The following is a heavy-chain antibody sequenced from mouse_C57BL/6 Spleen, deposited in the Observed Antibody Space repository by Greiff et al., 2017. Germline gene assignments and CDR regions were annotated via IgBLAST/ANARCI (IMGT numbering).Heavy chain of an antibody. D-gene: IGHD2-4*01. J-gene: IGHJ4*01. Sequence: VQLQQPGAELVKPGASVKMSCKASGYTFTSYWITWVKQRPGQGLEWIGDIYPGSGSTNYNEKFKSKVTLTVDTSSSTAYMQLSSLTSEDSAVYYCARGSYDYEGLYAMDYWGQGTSVTVSS. CDR3: ARGSYDYEGLYAMDY. V-gene: IGHV1-55*01. CDR1: GYTFTSYW. CDR2: IYPGSGST.